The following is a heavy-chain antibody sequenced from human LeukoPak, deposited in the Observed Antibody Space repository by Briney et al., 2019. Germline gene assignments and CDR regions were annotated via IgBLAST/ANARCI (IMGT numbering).Heavy chain of an antibody. CDR2: IYNGGST. CDR3: ARVQDDYVWGSYRQHFLYYFDY. CDR1: GFTVSSNY. D-gene: IGHD3-16*02. V-gene: IGHV3-66*01. Sequence: GGSLRLSCAASGFTVSSNYMSWVRQAPGKGLEWVSVIYNGGSTYYADSVKGRFTISRDNSKNTLYLQMNSLRAEDTAVYYCARVQDDYVWGSYRQHFLYYFDYWGQGTLVTVSS. J-gene: IGHJ4*02.